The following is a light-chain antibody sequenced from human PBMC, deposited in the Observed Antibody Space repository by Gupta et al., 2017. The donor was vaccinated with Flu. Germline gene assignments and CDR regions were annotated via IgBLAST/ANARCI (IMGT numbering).Light chain of an antibody. J-gene: IGKJ2*01. Sequence: PATLSLSPGERATLSCWASQDIRNYIAWYQQKPGQAPRLLIYDASNRVTGIPDRFSGSGSGTDFTLTISSLEPEDFAVYYCQQRSNWPKTFGQGTKLEIK. CDR3: QQRSNWPKT. V-gene: IGKV3-11*01. CDR1: QDIRNY. CDR2: DAS.